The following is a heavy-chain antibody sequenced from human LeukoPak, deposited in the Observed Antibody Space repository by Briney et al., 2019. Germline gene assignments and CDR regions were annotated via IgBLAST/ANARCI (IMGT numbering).Heavy chain of an antibody. J-gene: IGHJ4*02. CDR1: GFSISNYW. Sequence: PGGSLRLSCAGSGFSISNYWMSWVRQAPGKGLEWVSVIYSGGSTYYAGSVKGRFTISRDNSKNTLYLQMNSLRAEDTAVYYCARYSSSLHPDYWGQGTLVTVSS. D-gene: IGHD4-4*01. CDR3: ARYSSSLHPDY. CDR2: IYSGGST. V-gene: IGHV3-53*01.